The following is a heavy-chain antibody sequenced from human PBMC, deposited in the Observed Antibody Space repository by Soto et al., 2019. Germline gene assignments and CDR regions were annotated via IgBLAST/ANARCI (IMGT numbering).Heavy chain of an antibody. V-gene: IGHV3-30-3*01. CDR3: GRDYSSSWCLDY. CDR2: ISYDESNK. D-gene: IGHD6-13*01. J-gene: IGHJ4*02. CDR1: GFFFGREA. Sequence: PGGSLRLSCAGSGFFFGREAMHCVRQSPGKGLEWVAAISYDESNKSYADSVRGRFTISSDNSENTLYLQIISLRAEDTPVYYSGRDYSSSWCLDYWGQGTLVTVSS.